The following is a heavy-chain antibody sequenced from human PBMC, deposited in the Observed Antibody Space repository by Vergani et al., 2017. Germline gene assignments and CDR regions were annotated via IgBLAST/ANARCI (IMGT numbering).Heavy chain of an antibody. V-gene: IGHV4-59*01. CDR2: IYYSGST. CDR3: ARERRGGTFDY. CDR1: GGSISSYY. Sequence: QVQLQESGPGLVKPSQTLSLTCTVSGGSISSYYWSWIRQPPGKGLEWIGYIYYSGSTNYNPSLKSRVTISVDTSKNQFSLKLSSVTAADTAVYYCARERRGGTFDYWGQGTLVTVSS. D-gene: IGHD4-23*01. J-gene: IGHJ4*02.